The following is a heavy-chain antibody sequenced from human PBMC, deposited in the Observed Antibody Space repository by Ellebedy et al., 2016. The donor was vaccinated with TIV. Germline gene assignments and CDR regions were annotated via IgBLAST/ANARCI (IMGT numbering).Heavy chain of an antibody. Sequence: GESLKISXVTSGFTFRSFVMHWVRQAPGKGLEWVAVISNDGSYKYYGDSVKGRFTISRDNSKNTVNLQMNSLRREDTAVYFCAKIHPRGITGTPGYGMDVWGQGTTVTVSS. D-gene: IGHD1-1*01. J-gene: IGHJ6*02. CDR1: GFTFRSFV. V-gene: IGHV3-30*18. CDR2: ISNDGSYK. CDR3: AKIHPRGITGTPGYGMDV.